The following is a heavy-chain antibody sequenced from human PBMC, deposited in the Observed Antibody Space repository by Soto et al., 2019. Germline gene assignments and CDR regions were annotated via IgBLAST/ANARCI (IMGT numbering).Heavy chain of an antibody. CDR2: INPNSGGT. D-gene: IGHD3-10*01. Sequence: ASVKVSCKASGYAFTCYYIHWVRQAPGQGLEWVGSINPNSGGTSYAQRFQAWVTMTRDTSISTAYMELSSLKSDDTALYYCARGTVWFGDPLPPMDYWGQGTLVTVSS. J-gene: IGHJ4*02. V-gene: IGHV1-2*04. CDR1: GYAFTCYY. CDR3: ARGTVWFGDPLPPMDY.